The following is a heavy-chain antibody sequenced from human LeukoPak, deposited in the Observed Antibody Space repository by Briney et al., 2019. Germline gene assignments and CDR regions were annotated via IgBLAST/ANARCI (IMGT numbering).Heavy chain of an antibody. CDR3: ARDSGYDGQPNYYFDY. V-gene: IGHV3-64*01. J-gene: IGHJ4*02. CDR1: GFTFSSYA. CDR2: ISSNGGST. Sequence: PGGSLRLSCAASGFTFSSYAMHWVRQAPGKGLEYVSAISSNGGSTYYANSVKGRFTISRDNSKNTLYLQMGSLRAEDMAVYYCARDSGYDGQPNYYFDYWGQGTLVTVSS. D-gene: IGHD3-22*01.